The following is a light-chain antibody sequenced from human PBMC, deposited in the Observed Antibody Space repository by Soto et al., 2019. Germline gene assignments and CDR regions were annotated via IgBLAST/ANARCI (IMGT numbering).Light chain of an antibody. CDR1: QTIFNY. CDR2: AAS. Sequence: DIQMTQSPSSLSASVGDRVTITCRASQTIFNYLNWYQQNPGKAPKLLIFAASSLQSGVPPRFSGSGSGTEFTLTISSLQPEDFATYYCLQYNSYPFTFGQGTRLEIK. CDR3: LQYNSYPFT. V-gene: IGKV1-17*01. J-gene: IGKJ5*01.